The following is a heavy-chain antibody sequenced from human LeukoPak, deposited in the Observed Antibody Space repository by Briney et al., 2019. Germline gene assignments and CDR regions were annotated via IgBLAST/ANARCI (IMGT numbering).Heavy chain of an antibody. CDR2: IKQDGSEK. J-gene: IGHJ6*04. Sequence: PGGSLRLSCAASGFTFSSYWMSWVRQAPGKGLEWVANIKQDGSEKYYVDSVKGRFTISRDNAKNSLYLQMNSLRAEDTAVYYCARDNIWFGDFYGMDVWGKGTTVTVSS. CDR3: ARDNIWFGDFYGMDV. V-gene: IGHV3-7*03. D-gene: IGHD3-10*01. CDR1: GFTFSSYW.